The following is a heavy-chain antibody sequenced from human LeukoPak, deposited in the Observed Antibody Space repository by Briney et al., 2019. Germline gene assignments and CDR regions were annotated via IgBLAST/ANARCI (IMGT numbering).Heavy chain of an antibody. J-gene: IGHJ4*02. CDR3: ARGLIRYSYGHANLFDY. CDR1: GGSISSGSYY. CDR2: IYTSGST. V-gene: IGHV4-61*02. D-gene: IGHD5-18*01. Sequence: SETLSLTCTVSGGSISSGSYYWSWIRQPAGKGLEWIGRIYTSGSTNYNPSLKSRVTISVDTSKNQFSLKLSSVTAADTAVYYCARGLIRYSYGHANLFDYWGQGTLVTVSS.